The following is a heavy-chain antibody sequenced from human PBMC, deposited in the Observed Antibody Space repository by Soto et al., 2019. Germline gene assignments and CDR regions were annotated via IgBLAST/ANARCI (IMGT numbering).Heavy chain of an antibody. CDR3: AKDSNKYSSSLRGRYFDY. CDR2: ITPGGGTT. V-gene: IGHV3-23*01. D-gene: IGHD4-4*01. Sequence: EMQLLVSGGGLAQPGGSLRLSCAASGFGFSSYAMSWVRQAPGKGLEWVSGITPGGGTTNYADSVKGRFTISRDNSKNTLLLQMNSLGAEDTAVYYCAKDSNKYSSSLRGRYFDYWGQGIGVTVSS. J-gene: IGHJ4*02. CDR1: GFGFSSYA.